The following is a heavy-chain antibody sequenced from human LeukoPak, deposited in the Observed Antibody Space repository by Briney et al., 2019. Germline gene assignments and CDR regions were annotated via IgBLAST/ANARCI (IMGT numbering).Heavy chain of an antibody. V-gene: IGHV1-24*01. D-gene: IGHD3-16*02. CDR1: GYTLTELS. J-gene: IGHJ4*02. CDR2: FDPEDGET. Sequence: ASVKVSCKVSGYTLTELSMHWVRQAPGKGLEWMGGFDPEDGETIYAQKFQGRVTTTEDTSTGTAYMELSSLRSEDTAVYYCATVRGMITFGGVIPYYFDYWGQGTLVTVSS. CDR3: ATVRGMITFGGVIPYYFDY.